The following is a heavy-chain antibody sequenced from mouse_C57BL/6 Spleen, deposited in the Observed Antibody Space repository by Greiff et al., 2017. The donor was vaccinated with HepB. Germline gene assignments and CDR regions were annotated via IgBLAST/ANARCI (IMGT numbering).Heavy chain of an antibody. CDR1: GYTFTSYW. CDR2: IHPNSGST. D-gene: IGHD2-3*01. CDR3: ARYDGSSWFAY. J-gene: IGHJ3*01. V-gene: IGHV1-64*01. Sequence: QVQLQQPGAELVKPGASVKLSCKASGYTFTSYWMHWVKQRTGQGLEWIGMIHPNSGSTNYNEKFKSKATLTVDKSSSTAYMQLSSLTSEDSAVYYCARYDGSSWFAYWGQGTLVTVSA.